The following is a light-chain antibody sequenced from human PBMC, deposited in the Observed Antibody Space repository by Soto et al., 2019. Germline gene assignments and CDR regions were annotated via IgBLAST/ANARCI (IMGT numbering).Light chain of an antibody. Sequence: EIVLTQSPGTPSLSPGGRATLSCRASQSVSNNYLACYQQKHGQAPRLLIYGPSNRATGIPDRFSRSGSWTAFTLTISRLEHEDLAVYYCQQSNSWPLTFGVGTMVDSK. CDR1: QSVSNNY. V-gene: IGKV3-20*01. CDR3: QQSNSWPLT. J-gene: IGKJ4*02. CDR2: GPS.